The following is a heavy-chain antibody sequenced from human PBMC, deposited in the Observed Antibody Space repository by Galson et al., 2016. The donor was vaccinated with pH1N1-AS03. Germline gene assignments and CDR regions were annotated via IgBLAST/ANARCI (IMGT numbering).Heavy chain of an antibody. V-gene: IGHV1-3*01. Sequence: SVKVFRKASGYTFISYVMHWVRQAPGQRLEWMGWINAGNGNTTYSQSFQGRVTITRDTSASKAYMELSILRSEDTAVYYCARGRGSYGMDVWGQGTTVTVSS. CDR2: INAGNGNT. CDR3: ARGRGSYGMDV. D-gene: IGHD1-26*01. J-gene: IGHJ6*02. CDR1: GYTFISYV.